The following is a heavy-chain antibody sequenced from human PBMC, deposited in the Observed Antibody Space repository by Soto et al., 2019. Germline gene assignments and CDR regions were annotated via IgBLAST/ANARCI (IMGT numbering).Heavy chain of an antibody. J-gene: IGHJ5*02. CDR3: AKELVHGYLDL. Sequence: EVQLVEAGGGLVQPGGSLKLSCAASGFMLGAHWMHWVRQGPDKGLVFVARINLDGTKTNYADSVEGRFTISRDNAMKTLYLEINSLRADDTAVYFCAKELVHGYLDLWGQGDLVTVSS. CDR2: INLDGTKT. D-gene: IGHD5-18*01. CDR1: GFMLGAHW. V-gene: IGHV3-74*01.